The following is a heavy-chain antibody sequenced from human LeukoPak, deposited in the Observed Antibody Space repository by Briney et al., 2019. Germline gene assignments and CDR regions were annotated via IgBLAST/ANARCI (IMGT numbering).Heavy chain of an antibody. CDR1: GGSISSYY. J-gene: IGHJ4*02. CDR2: IYYSGST. D-gene: IGHD4-17*01. Sequence: KTSETLSLTCTVSGGSISSYYWSWIRQPPGKGLEWIGYIYYSGSTYYNPSLKSRVTISVDTSKNQFSLKLSSVAAADTAVYYCARSSTTVPYFDYWGQGTLVTVSS. V-gene: IGHV4-59*12. CDR3: ARSSTTVPYFDY.